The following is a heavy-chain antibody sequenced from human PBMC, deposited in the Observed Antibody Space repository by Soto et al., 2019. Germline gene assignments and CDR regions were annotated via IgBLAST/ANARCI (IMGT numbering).Heavy chain of an antibody. Sequence: GGSLRLSCAASGFTFSIAWMNWVRQAPGKGLEWVGRIKSKTDGGTTDYAAPVKGRFTISRDDSKNTLYLQMNSLKTEDTAVYYCTTDAAPPPPVAGSDYWGQGTLVTVSS. J-gene: IGHJ4*02. V-gene: IGHV3-15*07. CDR1: GFTFSIAW. CDR2: IKSKTDGGTT. CDR3: TTDAAPPPPVAGSDY. D-gene: IGHD6-19*01.